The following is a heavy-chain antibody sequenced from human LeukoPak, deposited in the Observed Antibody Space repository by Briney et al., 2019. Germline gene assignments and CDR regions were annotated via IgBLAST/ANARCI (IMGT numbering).Heavy chain of an antibody. J-gene: IGHJ3*02. CDR2: INPNSGGT. CDR1: GYTFTGYY. Sequence: RASVKVSCKVSGYTFTGYYMHWVRQAPGQGLEWMGRINPNSGGTNYAQKFQGRVTMTRDTSISTAYMELSRLRSDDTAVYYCAFEYQLLLALDAFDIWGQGTMVTVSS. V-gene: IGHV1-2*06. CDR3: AFEYQLLLALDAFDI. D-gene: IGHD2-2*01.